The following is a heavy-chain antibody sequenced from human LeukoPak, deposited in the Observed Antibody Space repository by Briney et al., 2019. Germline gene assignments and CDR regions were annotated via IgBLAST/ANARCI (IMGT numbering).Heavy chain of an antibody. D-gene: IGHD3-16*01. V-gene: IGHV2-5*01. Sequence: SGPTLVKPTQTLRLTCTFSGFSLSTSGGGVGWIRQPPGKALEWLALIYWNDDKRYSPSLKSRLTITKDTSENQVVLRMTNIDPVDTATYYCALSVPRYDPALFDYWGQGTLVTVSS. CDR3: ALSVPRYDPALFDY. CDR2: IYWNDDK. CDR1: GFSLSTSGGG. J-gene: IGHJ4*02.